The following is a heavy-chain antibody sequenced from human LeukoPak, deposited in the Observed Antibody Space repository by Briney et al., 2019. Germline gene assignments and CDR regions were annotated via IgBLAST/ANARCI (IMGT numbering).Heavy chain of an antibody. J-gene: IGHJ5*02. D-gene: IGHD3-9*01. CDR3: ARVPRNGILTGLKEPWFDP. CDR2: IYHSGST. CDR1: GYSISSGYY. V-gene: IGHV4-38-2*02. Sequence: PPETLSLTCTVSGYSISSGYYWGWIRQPPGKGLEWIGSIYHSGSTYYNPSLKSRVTISVDTSKNQFSLKLSSVTAADTAVYYCARVPRNGILTGLKEPWFDPWGQGTLVTVSS.